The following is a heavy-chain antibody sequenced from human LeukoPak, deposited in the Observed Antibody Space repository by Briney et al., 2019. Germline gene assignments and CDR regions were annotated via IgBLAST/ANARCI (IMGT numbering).Heavy chain of an antibody. CDR2: IHPDDSDI. Sequence: GESLKISCKGSGYSFNNNWIGWVRQMPGQGLEWMGIIHPDDSDIRYSSSFQGLVTISADKSSRTAYLQWSSLRASDTAMYYCARRFTQYNYYYYIDVWGNGTTVIVSS. CDR3: ARRFTQYNYYYYIDV. J-gene: IGHJ6*03. CDR1: GYSFNNNW. V-gene: IGHV5-51*01.